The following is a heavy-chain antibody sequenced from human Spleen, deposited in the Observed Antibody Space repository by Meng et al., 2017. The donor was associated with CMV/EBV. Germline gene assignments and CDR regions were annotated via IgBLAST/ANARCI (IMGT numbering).Heavy chain of an antibody. V-gene: IGHV3-48*04. Sequence: GESLKVSCAASGFTFSSYSMNWVRQAPGKGLEWVSYISSSVIRFSVGTIYYADSVKGRFTISRDNARNALYLQMNSLKTEDTAVYYCTTELGLAWGQGTLVTVSS. CDR3: TTELGLA. J-gene: IGHJ5*02. D-gene: IGHD3-3*02. CDR1: GFTFSSYS. CDR2: ISSSVIRFSVGTI.